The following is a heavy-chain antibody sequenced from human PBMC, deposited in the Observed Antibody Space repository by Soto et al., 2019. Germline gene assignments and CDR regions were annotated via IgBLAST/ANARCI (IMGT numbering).Heavy chain of an antibody. D-gene: IGHD6-13*01. CDR1: GFTFSSYA. CDR2: ISGSGGST. J-gene: IGHJ3*02. CDR3: AKESPWDSSSPGDAFDI. V-gene: IGHV3-23*01. Sequence: PGGSLRLSCAASGFTFSSYAMSWVRQAPGKGLEWVSAISGSGGSTYYADSVKGRFTISRDNSKNTLYLQMNSLRAEDTAVYYCAKESPWDSSSPGDAFDIWGQGTMVTVSS.